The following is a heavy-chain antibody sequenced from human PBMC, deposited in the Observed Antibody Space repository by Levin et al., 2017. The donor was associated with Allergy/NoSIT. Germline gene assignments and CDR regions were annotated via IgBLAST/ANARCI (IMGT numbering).Heavy chain of an antibody. J-gene: IGHJ6*02. D-gene: IGHD3-10*01. CDR1: GGSISSYY. V-gene: IGHV4-59*01. CDR2: IYYSGST. CDR3: ARDPGSPARSGMDV. Sequence: MSSETLSLTCTVSGGSISSYYWSWIRQPPGKGLEWIGYIYYSGSTNYNPSLKSRVTISVDTSKNQFSLKLSSVTAADTAVYYCARDPGSPARSGMDVWGQGTTVTVSS.